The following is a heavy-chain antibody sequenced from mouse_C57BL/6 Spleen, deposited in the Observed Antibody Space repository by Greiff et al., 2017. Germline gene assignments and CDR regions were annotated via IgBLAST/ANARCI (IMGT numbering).Heavy chain of an antibody. Sequence: QVQLQQPGAELVKPGASVKLSCKASGYTFTSYWMQWVKQRPGQGLEWIGELDPSDSYTNYNQKFKGKATLTVDTSSSTAYMQLSSLTSEDSAVXYCARADYGPYAMDYWGQGTSVSVAS. J-gene: IGHJ4*01. CDR2: LDPSDSYT. CDR1: GYTFTSYW. CDR3: ARADYGPYAMDY. D-gene: IGHD1-1*02. V-gene: IGHV1-50*01.